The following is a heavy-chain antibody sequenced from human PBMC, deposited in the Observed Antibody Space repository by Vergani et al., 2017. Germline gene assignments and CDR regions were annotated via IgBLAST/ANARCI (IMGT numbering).Heavy chain of an antibody. J-gene: IGHJ5*02. CDR2: IYYSGRT. D-gene: IGHD6-19*01. Sequence: QLQLQESGPGLVKPSATLSLTCSVSGASIRSSNHYWGWIRQPPGKGLEWIASIYYSGRTYYNPSIKSRVTISVDTSKNQFSLKLSSVTAADTAVYFCARHSTVEWLVKLGWIDPWGQGILVTVSS. V-gene: IGHV4-39*01. CDR3: ARHSTVEWLVKLGWIDP. CDR1: GASIRSSNHY.